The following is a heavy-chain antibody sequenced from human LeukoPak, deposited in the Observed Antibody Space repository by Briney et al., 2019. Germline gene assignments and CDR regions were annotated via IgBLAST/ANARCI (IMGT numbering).Heavy chain of an antibody. Sequence: GESLKISCKGSGTSFTTYGIAWVRQTPGEGLEWMGVIYLGDSDTRYSPPFQGQVTISGDKSINTAYVHWNNLKASDTAMYYCARRACSGDSCLDYWGQGTLVTVSS. CDR1: GTSFTTYG. D-gene: IGHD2-15*01. CDR2: IYLGDSDT. V-gene: IGHV5-51*01. CDR3: ARRACSGDSCLDY. J-gene: IGHJ4*02.